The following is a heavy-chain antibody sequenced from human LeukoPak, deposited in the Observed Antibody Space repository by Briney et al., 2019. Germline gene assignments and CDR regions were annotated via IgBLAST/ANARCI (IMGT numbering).Heavy chain of an antibody. V-gene: IGHV3-23*01. J-gene: IGHJ4*02. Sequence: PGGSLRLSCAASGFTFSSYAMSWVRQAPGKGLEWVSAVSPDSGTTYYADSVKGRFTISRDNSKNTLYLQMNSLRAEDTAVYYCAKRSPSGIVFFDYWGQGTLVTVAS. CDR1: GFTFSSYA. CDR3: AKRSPSGIVFFDY. CDR2: VSPDSGTT. D-gene: IGHD1-14*01.